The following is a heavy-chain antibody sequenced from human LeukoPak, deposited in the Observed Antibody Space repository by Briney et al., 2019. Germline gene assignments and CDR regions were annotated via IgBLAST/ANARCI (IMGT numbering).Heavy chain of an antibody. V-gene: IGHV1-2*02. J-gene: IGHJ5*02. CDR3: ARVVIRRHYESSGYYYDDP. D-gene: IGHD3-22*01. CDR2: MNPNSGGA. CDR1: GYTFTSYD. Sequence: GASVKVSCKASGYTFTSYDINWVRQATGQGLEWMGWMNPNSGGANYAQKFQGRVTMTRDTSISTAYMELSRLTSDDTALYYCARVVIRRHYESSGYYYDDPWGQGTLVTVSS.